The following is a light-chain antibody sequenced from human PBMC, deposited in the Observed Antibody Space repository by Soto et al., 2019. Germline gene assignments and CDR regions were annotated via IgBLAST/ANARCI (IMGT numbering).Light chain of an antibody. V-gene: IGKV3-20*01. J-gene: IGKJ2*01. Sequence: EIVLTQSPGTLSLSPGERATLSCRASQSVSSSYLAWYQQKPGQAPRLLIYGASSRATGIPDRFSGSGSGTDFTLTISRLEPEDFAVYYCQQYGTSPVTFGQGTKLEIK. CDR3: QQYGTSPVT. CDR2: GAS. CDR1: QSVSSSY.